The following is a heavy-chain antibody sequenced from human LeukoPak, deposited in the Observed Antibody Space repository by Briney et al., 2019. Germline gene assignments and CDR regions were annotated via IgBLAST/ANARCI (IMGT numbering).Heavy chain of an antibody. D-gene: IGHD3-16*01. J-gene: IGHJ5*02. CDR3: ARDYLGENWFDP. CDR2: IYYSGST. V-gene: IGHV4-59*01. Sequence: SETLSLTCTVSGGSISSYYWSWIRQPPGKGLEWIGYIYYSGSTNYNPSLKSRVTISVDTSKNQFSLKRSSVTAADTAVYYCARDYLGENWFDPWGQGTLVTVSS. CDR1: GGSISSYY.